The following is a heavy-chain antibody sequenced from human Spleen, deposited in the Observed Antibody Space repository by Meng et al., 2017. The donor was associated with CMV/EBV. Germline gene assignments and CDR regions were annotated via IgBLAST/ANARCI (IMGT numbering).Heavy chain of an antibody. CDR1: GGSISGYY. D-gene: IGHD2-15*01. CDR2: IYYTGRT. V-gene: IGHV4-59*01. CDR3: AREWSTWQPFDY. Sequence: SETLSLTCTVSGGSISGYYWSWIRQSPGKGLEWIGYIYYTGRTNYNPSLKSRVTISVDTSKNQFSLKLSSVTAADTAVYYCAREWSTWQPFDYWGQGTLVTVSS. J-gene: IGHJ4*02.